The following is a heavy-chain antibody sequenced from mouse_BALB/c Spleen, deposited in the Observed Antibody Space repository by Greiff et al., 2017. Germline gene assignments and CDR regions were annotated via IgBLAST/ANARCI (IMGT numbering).Heavy chain of an antibody. CDR3: ARWDYDAY. CDR1: GFSLTGYG. CDR2: IWAGGST. D-gene: IGHD2-4*01. Sequence: VKLLESGPGLVAPSQSLSITCTVSGFSLTGYGVHWVRQPPGKGLEWLGVIWAGGSTKYNSALMSRLSISKDNSKRQVFLKMNSLITDDTAMYSCARWDYDAYWGQGTLVTVSA. J-gene: IGHJ3*01. V-gene: IGHV2-9*02.